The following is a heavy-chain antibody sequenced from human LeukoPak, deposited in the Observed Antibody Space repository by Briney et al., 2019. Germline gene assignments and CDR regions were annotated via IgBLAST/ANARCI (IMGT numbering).Heavy chain of an antibody. D-gene: IGHD3-22*01. J-gene: IGHJ4*02. Sequence: GGSLRLSCAASGFTFSSYGMHWVRQAPGKGLEWVAVISYDGSNKYYADSVKGRFTISRDNSKNTLYLQMNSLRAEDTAVYYCAKGYYDSSGYGLWGYYFDYWGQGTLVTVSS. CDR2: ISYDGSNK. V-gene: IGHV3-30*18. CDR1: GFTFSSYG. CDR3: AKGYYDSSGYGLWGYYFDY.